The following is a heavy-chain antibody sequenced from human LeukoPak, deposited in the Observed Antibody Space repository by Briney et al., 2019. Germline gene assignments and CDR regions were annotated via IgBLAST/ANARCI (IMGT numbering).Heavy chain of an antibody. J-gene: IGHJ6*02. Sequence: GGSLRLSCAASGFTVSSNYMSWVRQAPGKGLEWVSVIYSGGRTYYADSVKGRFTISRHNSENTLYLQMNSLRPEDTAVYYCARGCTNGACDYYYGMDVWGQGTTVTVSS. V-gene: IGHV3-53*04. CDR3: ARGCTNGACDYYYGMDV. CDR2: IYSGGRT. D-gene: IGHD2-8*01. CDR1: GFTVSSNY.